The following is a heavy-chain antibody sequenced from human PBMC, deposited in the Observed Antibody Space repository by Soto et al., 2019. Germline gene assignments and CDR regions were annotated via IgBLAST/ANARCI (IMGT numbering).Heavy chain of an antibody. V-gene: IGHV1-69*14. CDR2: IIPIFGTA. D-gene: IGHD2-2*01. J-gene: IGHJ5*02. CDR1: GGTFSSYA. CDR3: AREGDIVLVPAAHNWFDP. Sequence: QVQLVQSGAEVKKPGSSVKVSCKASGGTFSSYAISWVRQTPGQGLEWMGGIIPIFGTANYAQKFQGRVTITATKSTRTAYMELSSLRSEDTAVYYCAREGDIVLVPAAHNWFDPWGQGTLVTVSS.